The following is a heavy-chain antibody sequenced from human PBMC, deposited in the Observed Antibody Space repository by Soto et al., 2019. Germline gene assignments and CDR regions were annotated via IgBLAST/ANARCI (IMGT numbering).Heavy chain of an antibody. CDR3: ARSFMVPVDFFDY. J-gene: IGHJ4*02. D-gene: IGHD3-10*01. CDR2: IYYSGST. V-gene: IGHV4-59*01. Sequence: SEPLSLTCTVSNGSLSINYWSWIRQSPGKGLEWIGNIYYSGSTNYNPSLKSRVTMSVDTSKNQFTLKLSSVTAADTGVYFCARSFMVPVDFFDYGGQGNPVTVSS. CDR1: NGSLSINY.